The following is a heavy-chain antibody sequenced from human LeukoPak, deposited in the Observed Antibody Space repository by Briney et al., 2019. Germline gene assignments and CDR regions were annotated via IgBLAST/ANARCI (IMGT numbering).Heavy chain of an antibody. CDR2: IYYSGST. J-gene: IGHJ3*02. CDR1: GGSINSYY. V-gene: IGHV4-59*01. D-gene: IGHD6-19*01. CDR3: ASLYSSGWYAASDAFDI. Sequence: SETLSLTCTVSGGSINSYYWSWIRQPPGKGLEWIGYIYYSGSTNYNPSLKSRVTISVDTSKNQFSLKLSSVTAADTAVYYCASLYSSGWYAASDAFDIWGQGTMVTVSS.